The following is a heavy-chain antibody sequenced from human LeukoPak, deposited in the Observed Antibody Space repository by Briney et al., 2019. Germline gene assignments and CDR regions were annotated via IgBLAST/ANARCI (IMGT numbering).Heavy chain of an antibody. Sequence: GGSLRLSCAASGFTFSSYAMSWVRQAPGKGLEWVSAISGSGGSTYYADSVKGRFTISRDNAKNSLYLQVNSLRAEDTAVYYCARCIAAAGLDYWGQGTLVTVSS. CDR2: ISGSGGST. J-gene: IGHJ4*02. CDR1: GFTFSSYA. V-gene: IGHV3-23*01. CDR3: ARCIAAAGLDY. D-gene: IGHD6-13*01.